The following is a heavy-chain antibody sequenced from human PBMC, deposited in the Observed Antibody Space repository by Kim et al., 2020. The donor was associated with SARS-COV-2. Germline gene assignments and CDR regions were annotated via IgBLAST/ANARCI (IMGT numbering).Heavy chain of an antibody. D-gene: IGHD3-16*01. V-gene: IGHV4-39*01. CDR1: GGSISINNFY. CDR3: GRQLWTWGGCDYAQDV. J-gene: IGHJ6*01. CDR2: LNESGST. Sequence: SETLSLTCTVSGGSISINNFYWVWLRQPPGKGLEWLGSLNESGSTYYNPSLLSPVSVSVYTSLNHFSLRLMSATATDTAVYYCGRQLWTWGGCDYAQDV.